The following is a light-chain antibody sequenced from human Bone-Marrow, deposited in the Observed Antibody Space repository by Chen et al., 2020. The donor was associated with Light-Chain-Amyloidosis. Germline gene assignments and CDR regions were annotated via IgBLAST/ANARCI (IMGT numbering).Light chain of an antibody. V-gene: IGLV2-14*01. Sequence: QSALTQPASASASPGQSLTISCTGTSSAVGGDNHVSWYQQHPDKATKLMIYEDTNRPSWVPARFPGSKSANTASLTISGLQTEDEADYFCSSYTITNTRVFGSGTRVTVL. CDR2: EDT. CDR1: SSAVGGDNH. J-gene: IGLJ1*01. CDR3: SSYTITNTRV.